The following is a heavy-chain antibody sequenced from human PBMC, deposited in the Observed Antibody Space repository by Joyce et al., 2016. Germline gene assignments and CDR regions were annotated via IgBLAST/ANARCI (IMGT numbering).Heavy chain of an antibody. CDR2: ISYDGIYK. CDR1: GLTLSNYG. CDR3: AKILTATYSSGWFLDY. Sequence: QVQLVESGGGVVQPGRSLRLSCAASGLTLSNYGVHWVRQAPGKGLEWVAVISYDGIYKYYADSVKGRFTISRDNDKNTVFLEMNSLRTEDTAVYYCAKILTATYSSGWFLDYWGQGTLVTVSS. D-gene: IGHD6-25*01. J-gene: IGHJ4*02. V-gene: IGHV3-30*18.